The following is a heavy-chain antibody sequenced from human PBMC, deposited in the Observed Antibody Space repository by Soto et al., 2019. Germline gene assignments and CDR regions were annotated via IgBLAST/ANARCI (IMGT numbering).Heavy chain of an antibody. CDR1: GYTFTSYG. V-gene: IGHV1-18*01. D-gene: IGHD6-6*01. J-gene: IGHJ4*02. CDR2: ISAYNGNT. CDR3: ARDRSSSDY. Sequence: ASVKVSCKASGYTFTSYGISWVRQAPGQGLEWMGWISAYNGNTDYAQNLQDRVTMTTDTSTSTVYMELRSLRSDDTAVYYCARDRSSSDYWGQGTLVTVSS.